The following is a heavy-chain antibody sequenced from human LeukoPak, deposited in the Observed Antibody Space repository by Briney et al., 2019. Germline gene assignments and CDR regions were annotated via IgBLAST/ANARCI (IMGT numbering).Heavy chain of an antibody. CDR3: ARRAGYYDSSGPNWGFDP. D-gene: IGHD3-22*01. V-gene: IGHV4-39*01. CDR2: IYYSGST. J-gene: IGHJ5*02. CDR1: GFIFSRYG. Sequence: GSLRLSCVVSGFIFSRYGMSWVRQAPGKGLEWIGSIYYSGSTYYNPSLKSRVTISVDTSKNQFSLKLSSVTAADTAVYYCARRAGYYDSSGPNWGFDPWGQGTLVTVSS.